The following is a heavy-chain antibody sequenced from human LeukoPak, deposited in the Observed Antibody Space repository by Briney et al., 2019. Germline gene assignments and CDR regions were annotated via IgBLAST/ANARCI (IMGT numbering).Heavy chain of an antibody. D-gene: IGHD3-22*01. CDR2: ISYDGSNK. CDR3: ARDLVIVASYYYYGMDV. CDR1: GFTFRTYA. V-gene: IGHV3-30-3*01. Sequence: GGSLRLSCAASGFTFRTYAMHWVRQAPGKGLGWVALISYDGSNKYYADSVTGRFTISRDNSKNTLYLQMNSLRAEDTAVYYCARDLVIVASYYYYGMDVWGQGTTVTVSS. J-gene: IGHJ6*02.